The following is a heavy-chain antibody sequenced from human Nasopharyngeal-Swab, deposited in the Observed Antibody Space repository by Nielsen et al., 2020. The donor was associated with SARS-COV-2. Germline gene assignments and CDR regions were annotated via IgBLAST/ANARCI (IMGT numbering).Heavy chain of an antibody. J-gene: IGHJ5*02. CDR2: ISGSGGST. V-gene: IGHV3-23*01. D-gene: IGHD4-17*01. CDR3: AKDPDGDYGGNWFDP. CDR1: GFTFSSYA. Sequence: GESLKLSCAASGFTFSSYAMSWVRQAPGKGLEWVSAISGSGGSTYYADSVKGRFTISRDNSKNTLYLQMNSLRAEDTAVYYCAKDPDGDYGGNWFDPWGQGTLVTVSS.